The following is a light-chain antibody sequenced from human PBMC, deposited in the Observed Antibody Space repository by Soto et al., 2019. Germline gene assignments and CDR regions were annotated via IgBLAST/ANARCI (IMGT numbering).Light chain of an antibody. J-gene: IGLJ2*01. CDR3: GSYTSSGTLVV. CDR1: SSDVGAYNY. CDR2: QVS. V-gene: IGLV2-14*01. Sequence: QSALTQPASVSGSPGQSITISCTGTSSDVGAYNYVSWYQQHPGKAPKLIIYQVSNRPSGVSNRFSGSKSGRMASLTISGLQAEDEADYYCGSYTSSGTLVVFGGGTKLTVL.